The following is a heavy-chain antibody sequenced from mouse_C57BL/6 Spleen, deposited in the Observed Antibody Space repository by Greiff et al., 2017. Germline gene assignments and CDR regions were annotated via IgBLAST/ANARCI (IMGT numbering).Heavy chain of an antibody. CDR3: ARGGYDPPYAMDY. V-gene: IGHV1-69*01. J-gene: IGHJ4*01. Sequence: QVQLQQPGAELVMPGASVKLSCKASGYTFTSYWMHWVKQRPGQGLEWIGEIDPSDSYTNYNQKFKGKSTLTVAKSSSTAYMQLSSLTSEDSAVYYGARGGYDPPYAMDYWGQGTSVTVSS. D-gene: IGHD2-2*01. CDR2: IDPSDSYT. CDR1: GYTFTSYW.